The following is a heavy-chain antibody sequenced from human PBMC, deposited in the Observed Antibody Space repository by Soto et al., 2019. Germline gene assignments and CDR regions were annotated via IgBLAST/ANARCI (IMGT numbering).Heavy chain of an antibody. CDR3: ARGGELPPYYYYYGMDV. V-gene: IGHV1-69*01. J-gene: IGHJ6*02. Sequence: QVQLVQSGAEVKKPGSSVKVSCKASGGTFSSYAISWVRQAPGQGLEWMGGIIPIFGTANYSQKFQGRVTITADESTRTAYMELSSLRPEDTAVYYCARGGELPPYYYYYGMDVWGQGTTVTVSS. D-gene: IGHD3-10*01. CDR1: GGTFSSYA. CDR2: IIPIFGTA.